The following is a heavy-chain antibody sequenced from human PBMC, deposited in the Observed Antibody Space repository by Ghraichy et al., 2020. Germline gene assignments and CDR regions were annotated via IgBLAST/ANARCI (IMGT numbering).Heavy chain of an antibody. V-gene: IGHV1-3*04. CDR2: ISTGSGGT. Sequence: ASVKVSCKTSGYTFTDFAIHWVRQAPRERLEWMGWISTGSGGTKYLEKFQDRVIITKDTSAKTVYLEVTGLRFDDTAVYYCVRANSRGYFGSGSSLPDYWGQGSLVTVSS. CDR1: GYTFTDFA. D-gene: IGHD3-10*01. CDR3: VRANSRGYFGSGSSLPDY. J-gene: IGHJ4*02.